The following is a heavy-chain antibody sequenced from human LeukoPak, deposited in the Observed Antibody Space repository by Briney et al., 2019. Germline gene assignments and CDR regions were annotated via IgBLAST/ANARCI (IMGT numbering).Heavy chain of an antibody. CDR3: ATDSRIAAAGTSPSYYYYMDV. J-gene: IGHJ6*03. D-gene: IGHD6-13*01. CDR2: FDPEDGET. Sequence: ASVKVSCKVSGCTLTELSMHWVRQAPGKGLEWMGGFDPEDGETIYAQKFQGRVTMTEDTSTDTAYMELSSLRSEDTAVYYCATDSRIAAAGTSPSYYYYMDVWGKGTTVTVSS. CDR1: GCTLTELS. V-gene: IGHV1-24*01.